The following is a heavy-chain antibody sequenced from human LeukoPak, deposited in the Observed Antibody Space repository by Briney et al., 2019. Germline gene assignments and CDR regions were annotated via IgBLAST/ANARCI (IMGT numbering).Heavy chain of an antibody. D-gene: IGHD3-10*01. V-gene: IGHV3-48*01. Sequence: PGGSLRLSCAASGFTFSFYNMNWVRQAPGKGLEWISYISGSSYTVHYADSVKGRFTVSRDNAKESLYLQMNSLRAEDTAVYYCARETTYGSGSYDYWGQGTLVTVSS. CDR1: GFTFSFYN. J-gene: IGHJ4*02. CDR2: ISGSSYTV. CDR3: ARETTYGSGSYDY.